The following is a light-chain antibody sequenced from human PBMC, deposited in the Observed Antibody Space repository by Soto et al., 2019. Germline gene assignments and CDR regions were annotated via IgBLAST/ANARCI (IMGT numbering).Light chain of an antibody. V-gene: IGKV4-1*01. J-gene: IGKJ1*01. CDR1: QSVLYSSNNKNY. CDR3: QQYYSTPQT. Sequence: DIVMTQSPDSLAVSLGERATINCKSSQSVLYSSNNKNYLAWYQQKPVQPPKLLIYWASTRESGVPDQFSGSGSGTDFTLNISSLQAEDVAVYYCQQYYSTPQTFGQGTKVEIK. CDR2: WAS.